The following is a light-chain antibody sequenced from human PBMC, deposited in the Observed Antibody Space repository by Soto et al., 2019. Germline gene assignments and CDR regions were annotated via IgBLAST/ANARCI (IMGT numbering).Light chain of an antibody. CDR1: QSISSW. Sequence: DIQMTQSPSTLSASVGDRVTITCRASQSISSWLAWYQQKPGKAPKLLIYDASSLESGVPSRFSGSGSGTEFTLTISSLQPDDFATYYCQQYISYSFTFGPGTKVDIK. CDR3: QQYISYSFT. J-gene: IGKJ3*01. CDR2: DAS. V-gene: IGKV1-5*01.